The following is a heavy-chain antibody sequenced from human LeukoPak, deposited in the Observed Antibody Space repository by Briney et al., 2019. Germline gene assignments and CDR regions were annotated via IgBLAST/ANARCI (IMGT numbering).Heavy chain of an antibody. Sequence: GGSLRLSCAGSGFTFSSHWMNWVRQAPGGGLEWVASIKEVGSEKHYVDSVSGRFTNSRDNATNSLHMQMSSLRAEDTAVYYCARRGITISGVLVYHYSGLDVWGQGTTVTVSS. D-gene: IGHD3-3*01. CDR2: IKEVGSEK. CDR3: ARRGITISGVLVYHYSGLDV. CDR1: GFTFSSHW. V-gene: IGHV3-7*01. J-gene: IGHJ6*02.